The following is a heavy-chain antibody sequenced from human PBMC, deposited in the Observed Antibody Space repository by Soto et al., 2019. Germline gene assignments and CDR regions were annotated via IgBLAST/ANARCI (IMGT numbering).Heavy chain of an antibody. Sequence: QVQLQESGPGLVKPSQTLSLTCTVSGGSISSDGYYWSWIRQHPGKGLEWIGYIYYSGSTYYKQSLKSRITRSVDTSKNQFSLNLNSVTAADTAVYYCARDHRYGPGNYYKAWFDPWGQGTLVTVSS. V-gene: IGHV4-31*03. CDR2: IYYSGST. CDR3: ARDHRYGPGNYYKAWFDP. J-gene: IGHJ5*02. CDR1: GGSISSDGYY. D-gene: IGHD3-10*01.